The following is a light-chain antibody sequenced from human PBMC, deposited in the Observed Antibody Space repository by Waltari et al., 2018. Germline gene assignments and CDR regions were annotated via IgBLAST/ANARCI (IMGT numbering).Light chain of an antibody. CDR2: AAS. CDR3: QQSYSTPRT. V-gene: IGKV1-39*01. CDR1: QSISSY. J-gene: IGKJ4*01. Sequence: DIQMTQSPSSLSASVGDRVTITCRASQSISSYLNWYQQKPGKAPKLLSYAASSLQSGVPSRFSGSGSGTDFTLTISSLQPEEFATYYCQQSYSTPRTFGGGTKVEIK.